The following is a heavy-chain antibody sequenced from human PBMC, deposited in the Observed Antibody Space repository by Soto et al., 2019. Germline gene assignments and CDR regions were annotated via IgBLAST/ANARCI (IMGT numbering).Heavy chain of an antibody. V-gene: IGHV3-23*01. CDR1: GFTFSNYA. CDR3: AKAYFVWSSEQTYYFDY. CDR2: ISGSGGRS. D-gene: IGHD3-16*01. Sequence: EVQLLDSGGGLVQPGGSLRLSCAASGFTFSNYAMTWVRQGPGKGLEWVSGISGSGGRSYYADSVKGRFTISRDNSKSTLCLQMHTRTTEDTAVYYCAKAYFVWSSEQTYYFDYWGQGTLVTVSS. J-gene: IGHJ4*02.